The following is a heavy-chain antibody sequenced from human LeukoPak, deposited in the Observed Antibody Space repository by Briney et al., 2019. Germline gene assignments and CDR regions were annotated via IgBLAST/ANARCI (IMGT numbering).Heavy chain of an antibody. CDR1: GGSISSGDYY. Sequence: SETLSLTCTVSGGSISSGDYYWGWIRQPPGKGLEWIGYIYYSGSTYYNPSLKSRVTISVDTSKNQFSLKLSSVTAADTAVYYCARMQSSGYYYDYWGQGTLVTVSS. CDR3: ARMQSSGYYYDY. CDR2: IYYSGST. V-gene: IGHV4-30-4*01. D-gene: IGHD3-22*01. J-gene: IGHJ4*02.